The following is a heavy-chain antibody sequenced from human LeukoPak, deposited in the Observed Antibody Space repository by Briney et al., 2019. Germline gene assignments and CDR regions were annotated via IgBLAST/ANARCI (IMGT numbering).Heavy chain of an antibody. J-gene: IGHJ5*02. Sequence: SETLSLTCAVYGGSFSGYYWSWIRQPPGKGLEWIGEINHSGSTNYIPSLKSRVTISVDTSKNQFSLKLSSVTAADTAVYYCARGDRYYDFWSGHGRNWFDPWGQGTLVTVSS. CDR3: ARGDRYYDFWSGHGRNWFDP. V-gene: IGHV4-34*01. CDR1: GGSFSGYY. CDR2: INHSGST. D-gene: IGHD3-3*01.